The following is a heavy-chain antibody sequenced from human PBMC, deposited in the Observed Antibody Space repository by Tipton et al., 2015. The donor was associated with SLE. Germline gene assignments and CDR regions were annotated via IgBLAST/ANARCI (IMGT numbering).Heavy chain of an antibody. V-gene: IGHV3-33*05. CDR2: ISYDGSNK. J-gene: IGHJ6*03. D-gene: IGHD1-26*01. Sequence: QLVQSGGGVVQPGRSLRLSCAASGFTFSNYGMHWVRQAPGKGLEWVAVISYDGSNKKYADSVKGRFTISRDNAKNSLYLQMNSLRAEDTAVYYCARGELPYYYYMDVWGKGTTVTVSS. CDR3: ARGELPYYYYMDV. CDR1: GFTFSNYG.